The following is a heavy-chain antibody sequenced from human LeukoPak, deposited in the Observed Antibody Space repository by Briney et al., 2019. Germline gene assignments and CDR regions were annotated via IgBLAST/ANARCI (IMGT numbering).Heavy chain of an antibody. V-gene: IGHV3-20*04. CDR3: ARVAGGYSYGNTFDY. J-gene: IGHJ4*02. Sequence: PGGSLRLSCAASGFDFSAYAMTWVRQAPGKGLEWVSGISWNGVSIGYGDSVKGRFTISRDNAKNSLYLQMNSLRTEDTALYYCARVAGGYSYGNTFDYWGQGTLVTVSS. D-gene: IGHD5-12*01. CDR1: GFDFSAYA. CDR2: ISWNGVSI.